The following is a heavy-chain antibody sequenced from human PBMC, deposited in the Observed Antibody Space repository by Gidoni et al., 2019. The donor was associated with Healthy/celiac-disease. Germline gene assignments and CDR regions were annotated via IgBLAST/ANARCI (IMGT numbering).Heavy chain of an antibody. Sequence: QVQLVESGGGVVEPGRSLGRSCEASGCTFSSEGLHWVRQAPGKGLGWVAVIWYAGSNKYYADSVKGRFTISRDNSNNTLYLQMNSLRAEDTAVYYCAREVHPYGGNSGGEDYWGQGTLVTVSS. CDR2: IWYAGSNK. D-gene: IGHD4-17*01. J-gene: IGHJ4*02. CDR3: AREVHPYGGNSGGEDY. CDR1: GCTFSSEG. V-gene: IGHV3-33*01.